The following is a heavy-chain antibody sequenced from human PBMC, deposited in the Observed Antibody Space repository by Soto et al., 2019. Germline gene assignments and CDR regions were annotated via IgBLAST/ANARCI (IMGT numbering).Heavy chain of an antibody. Sequence: EVRLVESEGGLVQPGGSLSLSCAASGFTFSYYWMHWVRQAPGQGLLWVSRIHSDGSSTTYADSVKGRFTISRDNDKNTVSQQMNSLRGEDTGVYFCARCDRGAFDLWVQGTMVTGSS. J-gene: IGHJ3*01. CDR3: ARCDRGAFDL. CDR2: IHSDGSST. CDR1: GFTFSYYW. D-gene: IGHD2-21*02. V-gene: IGHV3-74*01.